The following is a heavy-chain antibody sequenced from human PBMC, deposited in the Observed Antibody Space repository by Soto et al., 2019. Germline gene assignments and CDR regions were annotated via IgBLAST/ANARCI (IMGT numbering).Heavy chain of an antibody. J-gene: IGHJ4*02. CDR2: ISGSGGST. V-gene: IGHV3-23*01. Sequence: EVQLLESGGGLVQPGGSLRLSCAASGFTFSSYAMSWVRQAPGKGLEWVSAISGSGGSTYYADSVKGRFTISRDNTKNTLYLQMSSRRAEDMAVNYCAKEETDVWGSYCFSGPPFDCWGQGTLVTVSS. D-gene: IGHD3-16*02. CDR3: AKEETDVWGSYCFSGPPFDC. CDR1: GFTFSSYA.